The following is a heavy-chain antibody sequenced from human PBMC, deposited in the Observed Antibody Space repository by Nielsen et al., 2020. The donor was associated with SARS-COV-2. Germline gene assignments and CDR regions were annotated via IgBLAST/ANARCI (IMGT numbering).Heavy chain of an antibody. CDR2: IWYDGSNK. Sequence: GGSLRLSCEGSGFTFSSYGMHWVRQAPGKGLEWVAVIWYDGSNKYYADSVKGRFTISRDNSKDTLHLHMSSLNPEDTAVYFCARETLDHTSSFVDHWGQGTLVTVSS. V-gene: IGHV3-33*01. CDR1: GFTFSSYG. D-gene: IGHD1-14*01. CDR3: ARETLDHTSSFVDH. J-gene: IGHJ5*02.